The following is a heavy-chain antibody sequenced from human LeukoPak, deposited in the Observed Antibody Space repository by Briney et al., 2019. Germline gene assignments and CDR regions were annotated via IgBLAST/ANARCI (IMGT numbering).Heavy chain of an antibody. Sequence: GGSLRLSCAASGFTFSSYSMNWVRQAPGKGLEWVSSISSSSSYIYYADSVKGRFTISRDNAKNSLYLQMNSLRAEDTAVYYCAREGTPGRIFGVVIISGHGWFDPWGQGTLVTVSS. V-gene: IGHV3-21*01. CDR3: AREGTPGRIFGVVIISGHGWFDP. J-gene: IGHJ5*02. CDR2: ISSSSSYI. CDR1: GFTFSSYS. D-gene: IGHD3-3*01.